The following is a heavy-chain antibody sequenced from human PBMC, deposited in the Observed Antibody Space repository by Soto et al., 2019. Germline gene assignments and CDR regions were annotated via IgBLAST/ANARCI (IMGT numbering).Heavy chain of an antibody. CDR2: INAYNGNT. J-gene: IGHJ4*02. V-gene: IGHV1-18*01. Sequence: ASVKXSCKASGYTFTSYGISWVRQAPGQGLEWMGWINAYNGNTNYAQKFQGRVTMTTDTSTSTAYMELRSLRSDDTAVYYCARDVGYGLIDYWGQGTLVTVSS. D-gene: IGHD5-18*01. CDR3: ARDVGYGLIDY. CDR1: GYTFTSYG.